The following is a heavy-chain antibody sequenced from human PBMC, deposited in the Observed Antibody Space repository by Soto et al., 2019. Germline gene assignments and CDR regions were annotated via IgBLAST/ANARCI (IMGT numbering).Heavy chain of an antibody. CDR3: ATVYCTGGRCSSIHY. V-gene: IGHV1-46*03. CDR2: INPSNST. CDR1: GYTFTSYY. J-gene: IGHJ4*02. D-gene: IGHD2-15*01. Sequence: ASVKVSCKASGYTFTSYYMHWVRQAPVQGLEWMGIINPSNSTTYAQKFQGRVTMTRDTSTSTVYMELSSLRSADTAVSHCATVYCTGGRCSSIHYWGKGTLVTVSS.